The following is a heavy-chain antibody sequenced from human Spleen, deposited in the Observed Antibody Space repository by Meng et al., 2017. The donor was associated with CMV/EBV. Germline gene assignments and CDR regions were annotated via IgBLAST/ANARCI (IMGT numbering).Heavy chain of an antibody. Sequence: SCEPSPGTLSSYAISWVLQAPGQGLEWMGGINTILGIANYAQKFQGRVTITADQSTSTSYLELSSLRSEDTAVYYCATTVTNGLFAPWGQGPLVTVSS. V-gene: IGHV1-69*10. CDR1: PGTLSSYA. D-gene: IGHD2-8*01. J-gene: IGHJ5*02. CDR2: INTILGIA. CDR3: ATTVTNGLFAP.